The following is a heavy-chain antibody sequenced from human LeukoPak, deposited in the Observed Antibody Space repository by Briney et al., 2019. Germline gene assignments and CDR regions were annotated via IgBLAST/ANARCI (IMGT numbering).Heavy chain of an antibody. Sequence: GASVKVSCKASGYTFTGYYMHWVRQAPGQGLEWMGWTNPNSGGTNYAQNFQGRVTMTRDTSISTAYMELSRLRSDDTAVYYCARGYSSGWYWFDYWGQGTLITVSS. CDR1: GYTFTGYY. CDR3: ARGYSSGWYWFDY. V-gene: IGHV1-2*02. CDR2: TNPNSGGT. J-gene: IGHJ4*02. D-gene: IGHD6-19*01.